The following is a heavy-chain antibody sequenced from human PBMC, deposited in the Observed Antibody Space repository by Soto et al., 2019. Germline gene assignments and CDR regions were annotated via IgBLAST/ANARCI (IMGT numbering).Heavy chain of an antibody. CDR1: AGTFSSYA. Sequence: QVQLVQSGAEVKKPGSSVKVSCKASAGTFSSYAISWVRQAPGHGLEGMGGIIPIFGTANYAQKYQGRVTITADESTSTAYMQLSSRRSADTAGYYCAVVVVMGAGVDYWGQGTLFTVSS. J-gene: IGHJ4*02. CDR2: IIPIFGTA. V-gene: IGHV1-69*01. CDR3: AVVVVMGAGVDY. D-gene: IGHD3-22*01.